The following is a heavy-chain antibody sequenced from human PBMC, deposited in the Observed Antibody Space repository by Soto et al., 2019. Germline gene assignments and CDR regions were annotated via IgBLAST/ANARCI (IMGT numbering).Heavy chain of an antibody. Sequence: SETLSHTYAVSGYSISSGYYWGWIRQPPGKGLEWIGSIYHSGSTYYNPSLKSRVTISVDTSKNQFSLKLDSVTAADTAVYYCARVSGYFDYWGQGTLVTVSS. J-gene: IGHJ4*02. CDR2: IYHSGST. CDR1: GYSISSGYY. CDR3: ARVSGYFDY. V-gene: IGHV4-38-2*01.